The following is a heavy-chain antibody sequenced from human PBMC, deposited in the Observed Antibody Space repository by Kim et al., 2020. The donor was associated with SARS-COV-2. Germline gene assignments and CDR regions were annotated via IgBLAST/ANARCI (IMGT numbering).Heavy chain of an antibody. CDR2: VDAVDDT. J-gene: IGHJ3*01. Sequence: GGSLRLSCAASGFTLSSYDMHWVRQATGKGLEWVSAVDAVDDTYYAGSVKGRFTVSRETAKNSVYLQMNSLRDGDTAVYYCVREAAGVGVRDFDFWGQGTKVTVSS. CDR3: VREAAGVGVRDFDF. D-gene: IGHD2-15*01. V-gene: IGHV3-13*01. CDR1: GFTLSSYD.